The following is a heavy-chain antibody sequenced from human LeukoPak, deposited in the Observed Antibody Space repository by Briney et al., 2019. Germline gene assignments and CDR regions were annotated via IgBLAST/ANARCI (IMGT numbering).Heavy chain of an antibody. D-gene: IGHD1-1*01. CDR2: ISYDGSNK. J-gene: IGHJ4*02. CDR1: GFTFSNYA. CDR3: ARSLATNYFDY. Sequence: QPGRSLRLSCAASGFTFSNYAMHWVRQAPGKGLEWVAVISYDGSNKYYADSVKGRFTISRDNSKNTLYLQMNSLRAEDTAVYYCARSLATNYFDYWGQGTLVTVSS. V-gene: IGHV3-30*04.